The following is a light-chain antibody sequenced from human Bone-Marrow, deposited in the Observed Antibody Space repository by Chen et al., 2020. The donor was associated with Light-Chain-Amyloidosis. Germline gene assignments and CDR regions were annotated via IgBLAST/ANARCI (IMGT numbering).Light chain of an antibody. Sequence: QSALTQPPSASGSPGQSVTISCTGTSSDVGGHHSVAWYQQYPGKAPKVLISEVSKRPSGVPDRFSGSKSGNTASLTVSGLQAEDEADYYCSSYADNNFYVCGTGTKVTVL. CDR1: SSDVGGHHS. CDR3: SSYADNNFYV. V-gene: IGLV2-8*01. J-gene: IGLJ1*01. CDR2: EVS.